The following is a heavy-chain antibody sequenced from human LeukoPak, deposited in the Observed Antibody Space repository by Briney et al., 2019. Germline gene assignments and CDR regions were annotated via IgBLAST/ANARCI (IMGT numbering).Heavy chain of an antibody. CDR1: GYTFTGYY. J-gene: IGHJ6*02. Sequence: ASVKVSCKASGYTFTGYYMHWVRLAPGQGLEWMGWINPNSGGTNYAQKFQGRVTMTRDTSISTAYMELSRLRSDDTAVYYCARGAAAAHYYYYGMDVWGQGTTVTVSS. D-gene: IGHD6-13*01. CDR2: INPNSGGT. CDR3: ARGAAAAHYYYYGMDV. V-gene: IGHV1-2*02.